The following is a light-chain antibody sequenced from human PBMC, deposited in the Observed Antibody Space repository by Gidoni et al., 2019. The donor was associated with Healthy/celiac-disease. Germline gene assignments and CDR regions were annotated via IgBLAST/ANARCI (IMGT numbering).Light chain of an antibody. CDR3: NSRDSSGNHYV. CDR2: GKN. Sequence: SSELTQAPDVSVALGQTVRITCQGDSLRSYYASWYQKKPGQAPVLVIYGKNNRPSGIPDRFSGSSSGNTASLTITGAQAEDEADYYCNSRDSSGNHYVFGTGTKVTVL. V-gene: IGLV3-19*01. CDR1: SLRSYY. J-gene: IGLJ1*01.